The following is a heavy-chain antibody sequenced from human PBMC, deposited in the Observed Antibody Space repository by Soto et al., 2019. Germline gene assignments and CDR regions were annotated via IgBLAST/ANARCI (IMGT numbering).Heavy chain of an antibody. CDR3: ARTDSSGYYFVY. J-gene: IGHJ4*02. CDR1: GDCISSGGYY. CDR2: IYSSGTT. Sequence: QVQLQESGPGLVKPSQTLSLTCTVSGDCISSGGYYWSWIRQLPGKGLEWIGYIYSSGTTYYNPSLKSRITISVDTSKNQFSLNLSSVTAADTAVYYCARTDSSGYYFVYWGQGTLVTVFS. D-gene: IGHD3-22*01. V-gene: IGHV4-31*03.